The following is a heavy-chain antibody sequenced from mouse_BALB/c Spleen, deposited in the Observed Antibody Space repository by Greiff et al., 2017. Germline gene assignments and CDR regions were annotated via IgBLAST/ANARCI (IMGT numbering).Heavy chain of an antibody. CDR3: ARSEKLGRGERGWFAY. Sequence: QVQLKQSGPGLVQPSQSLSITCTVSGFSLTSYGVHWVRQSPGKGLEWLGVIWSGGSTDYNAAFISRLSISKDNSKSQVFFKMNSLQTDDTAMYYCARSEKLGRGERGWFAYWGQGTLVTVSA. CDR2: IWSGGST. D-gene: IGHD4-1*01. V-gene: IGHV2-2*01. CDR1: GFSLTSYG. J-gene: IGHJ3*01.